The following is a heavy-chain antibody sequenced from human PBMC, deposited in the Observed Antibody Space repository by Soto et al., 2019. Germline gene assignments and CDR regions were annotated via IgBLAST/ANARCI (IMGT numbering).Heavy chain of an antibody. D-gene: IGHD3-3*01. Sequence: GGSLRLSCAASGFTFSSYAMSWVRQAPGKGLEWVSAISGSGGSTYYADSVKGRFTISRDNSKNTLYLQMNSLRAEDTAVYYCAKVFPGYDFWSGFLLFDYWGQGTLVTVSS. CDR2: ISGSGGST. V-gene: IGHV3-23*01. J-gene: IGHJ4*02. CDR3: AKVFPGYDFWSGFLLFDY. CDR1: GFTFSSYA.